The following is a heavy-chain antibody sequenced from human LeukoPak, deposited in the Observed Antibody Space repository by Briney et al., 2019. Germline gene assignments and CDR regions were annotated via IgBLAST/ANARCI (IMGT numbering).Heavy chain of an antibody. V-gene: IGHV3-23*01. Sequence: PGGSLRLSCAASGFTFSSYAMSWVRQAPGKGLEWVSAISGSGGSTYYAGSVKGRFTISRDNSKNTLYLQMNSLRAEDTAVYYCAKDRPDSSGWYNWFDPWGQGTLVTVSS. CDR3: AKDRPDSSGWYNWFDP. CDR2: ISGSGGST. CDR1: GFTFSSYA. J-gene: IGHJ5*02. D-gene: IGHD6-19*01.